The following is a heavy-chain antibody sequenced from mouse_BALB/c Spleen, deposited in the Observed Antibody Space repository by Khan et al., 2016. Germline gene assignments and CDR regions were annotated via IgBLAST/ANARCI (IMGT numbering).Heavy chain of an antibody. CDR3: SRVSGGGMTY. D-gene: IGHD1-1*02. V-gene: IGHV3-6*02. Sequence: EVQLQESGPGLVKPSQSLSLTCSVTGYSITSGYYWNWIRQFPGNKLEWMGYISYDGTNNYNPSLENRISITRDTSKNQFFLKLTSLTTEDTSTYYCSRVSGGGMTYWGQGTSVTVSS. J-gene: IGHJ4*01. CDR2: ISYDGTN. CDR1: GYSITSGYY.